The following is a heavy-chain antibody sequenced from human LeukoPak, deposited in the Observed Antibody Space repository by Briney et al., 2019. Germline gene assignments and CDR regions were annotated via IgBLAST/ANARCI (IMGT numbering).Heavy chain of an antibody. CDR3: ARLYYYDISYFDY. CDR2: IYSGGST. V-gene: IGHV3-53*01. D-gene: IGHD3-22*01. J-gene: IGHJ4*02. Sequence: GGSLRLSCAASGFTVSSNYMSWVRQAPGKGLEWVSVIYSGGSTYYADSVKGRFTISRDNSKNTLYLQMNSLRAEDTAVYYCARLYYYDISYFDYWGQGTLVTVSS. CDR1: GFTVSSNY.